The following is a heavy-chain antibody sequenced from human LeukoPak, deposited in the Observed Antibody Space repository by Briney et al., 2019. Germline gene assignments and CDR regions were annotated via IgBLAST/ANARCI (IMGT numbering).Heavy chain of an antibody. CDR3: ARVDGPLMITFGGVLMAFPDY. V-gene: IGHV3-30-3*01. CDR1: GFTFSSYA. CDR2: ISYDGSNK. Sequence: GGSLRLSCAASGFTFSSYAMHWVRQAPGKGLEWVAVISYDGSNKYYADSVKGRFTISRDNSKNTLYLQMNSLRAEDTAVYYCARVDGPLMITFGGVLMAFPDYWGQGTLVTVSS. D-gene: IGHD3-16*01. J-gene: IGHJ4*02.